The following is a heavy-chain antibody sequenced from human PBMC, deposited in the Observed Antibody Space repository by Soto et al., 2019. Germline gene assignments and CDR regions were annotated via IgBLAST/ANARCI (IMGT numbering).Heavy chain of an antibody. CDR3: AKNGQLPYYYSGMDV. J-gene: IGHJ6*02. CDR2: ISGYDDDT. Sequence: ASVKVSCKASGYTFPNYVMHWVRQAPGQRLEWMGRISGYDDDTNYAQKLQGRVTMTIDTSTSTAYMELRSLTSDDTAVYYCAKNGQLPYYYSGMDVWGQGTTVNVSS. CDR1: GYTFPNYV. D-gene: IGHD1-7*01. V-gene: IGHV1-18*01.